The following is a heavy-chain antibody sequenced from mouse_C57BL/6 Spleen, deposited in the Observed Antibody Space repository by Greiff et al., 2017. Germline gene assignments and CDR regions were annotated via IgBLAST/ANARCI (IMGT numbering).Heavy chain of an antibody. Sequence: QVQLQQPGAELVKPGASVKMSCKASGYTFTSYWITWVKQRPGQGLEWIGDIYPGSGSTNYNEKFKSKATLTVDTSSSTAYMQLSSLTSEDSAVYYGAREGPLTGTGFAYWGQGTLVTVSA. D-gene: IGHD4-1*01. CDR3: AREGPLTGTGFAY. CDR2: IYPGSGST. J-gene: IGHJ3*01. V-gene: IGHV1-55*01. CDR1: GYTFTSYW.